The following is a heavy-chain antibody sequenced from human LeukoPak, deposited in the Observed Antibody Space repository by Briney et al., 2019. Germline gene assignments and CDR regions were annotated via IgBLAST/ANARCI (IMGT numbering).Heavy chain of an antibody. CDR3: ARKSSAVAGPFDY. CDR1: GFTFSSYA. V-gene: IGHV3-21*01. Sequence: GGSLRLSCAASGFTFSSYAMNWVRQAPGKGLEWVSSISSTSSYIYYADSVKGRFTISRDNAKNSLYLQMNSLRAEDTAVYYCARKSSAVAGPFDYWGQGTLVTVSS. CDR2: ISSTSSYI. J-gene: IGHJ4*02. D-gene: IGHD6-19*01.